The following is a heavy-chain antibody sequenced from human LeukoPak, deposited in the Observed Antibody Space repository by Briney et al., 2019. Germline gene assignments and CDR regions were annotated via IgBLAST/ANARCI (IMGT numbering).Heavy chain of an antibody. CDR2: INHSGST. V-gene: IGHV4-34*01. CDR1: GGSFSGYY. CDR3: ARGLTNLPPGGY. Sequence: SETLSLTSAVYGGSFSGYYWSWIRQPPGKGLEWIGEINHSGSTNYNPSLKSRVTISVDTSKNQFSLKLSSVTAADTAVYYCARGLTNLPPGGYWGQGTLVTVSS. J-gene: IGHJ4*02. D-gene: IGHD2-8*01.